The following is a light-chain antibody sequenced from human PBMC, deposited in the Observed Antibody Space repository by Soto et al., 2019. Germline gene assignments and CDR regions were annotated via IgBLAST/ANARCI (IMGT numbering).Light chain of an antibody. CDR1: SSDVGGYNY. J-gene: IGLJ1*01. CDR2: DVS. V-gene: IGLV2-14*03. CDR3: SSYTTSFTYV. Sequence: QSVLTQPASVSGSPGQSITISCTGTSSDVGGYNYVSWYQQHPGKAPKLMIYDVSNRPSGVSNRFSGFKSGNTASLTISGLHAEDLSDYYCSSYTTSFTYVFGTETKVTVL.